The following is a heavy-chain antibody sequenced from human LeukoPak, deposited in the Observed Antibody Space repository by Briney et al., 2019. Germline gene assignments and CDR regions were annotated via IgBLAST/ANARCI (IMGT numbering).Heavy chain of an antibody. CDR2: IRYDGINK. V-gene: IGHV3-30*02. D-gene: IGHD6-19*01. J-gene: IGHJ4*02. Sequence: QPGGSLRLSCEASGFIFSSYGTHWVRQAPGKGLEWVAFIRYDGINKYYADSVKGRFTISRDNSKNTLYLQMNSLRAEDTAVYYCARDGPLVSRGVAGYFDYWGQGTLVTVSS. CDR3: ARDGPLVSRGVAGYFDY. CDR1: GFIFSSYG.